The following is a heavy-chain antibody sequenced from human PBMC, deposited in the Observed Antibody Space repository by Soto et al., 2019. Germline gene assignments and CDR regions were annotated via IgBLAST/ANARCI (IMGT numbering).Heavy chain of an antibody. CDR2: IIPILGIA. J-gene: IGHJ6*03. V-gene: IGHV1-69*02. CDR3: ANTITGTGAHYYYYYMDV. D-gene: IGHD1-20*01. CDR1: GGTFSSYT. Sequence: QVQLVQSGAEVKKPGSSVKVSCKASGGTFSSYTISWVRQAPGQGLEWMGRIIPILGIANYAQKFQGRVTITADKSTSTAYMELSSLRSEDTAVYYCANTITGTGAHYYYYYMDVWGKGTTVTVSS.